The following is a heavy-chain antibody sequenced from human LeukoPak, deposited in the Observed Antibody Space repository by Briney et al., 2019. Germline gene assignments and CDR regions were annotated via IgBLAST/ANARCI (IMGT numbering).Heavy chain of an antibody. V-gene: IGHV4-59*01. CDR3: ARDGCSSTSCYPNDNWFDP. J-gene: IGHJ5*02. CDR1: GGSFSGYY. Sequence: PSETLSLTCAVYGGSFSGYYWSWIRQPPGKGLEWIGYIYYSGSTNYNPSLKSRVTISVDTSKNQFSLKLSSVTAADTAVYYCARDGCSSTSCYPNDNWFDPWGQGTLVTVSS. CDR2: IYYSGST. D-gene: IGHD2-2*01.